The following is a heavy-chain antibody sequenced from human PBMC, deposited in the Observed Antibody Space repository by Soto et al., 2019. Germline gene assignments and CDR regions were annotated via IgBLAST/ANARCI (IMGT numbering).Heavy chain of an antibody. Sequence: PGESLKISCKGSGYSFTIYWISWVRQMPGKGLEWMGRIDPSDSYTNYSPSFQGHVTISADKSISTAYLQWSSLKASDTAMYYCARGTNYYDSSGYPPSFDYWGQGTLVTVSS. CDR2: IDPSDSYT. V-gene: IGHV5-10-1*01. J-gene: IGHJ4*02. CDR3: ARGTNYYDSSGYPPSFDY. D-gene: IGHD3-22*01. CDR1: GYSFTIYW.